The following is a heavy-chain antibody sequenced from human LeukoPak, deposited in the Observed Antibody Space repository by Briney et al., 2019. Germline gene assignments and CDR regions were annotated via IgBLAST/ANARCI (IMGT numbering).Heavy chain of an antibody. Sequence: GGSLRLSCAASGFIFSDHWMHWVRQAPGKGLVWLSRINNDGSSTIYADSVKGRFTISRDNSKNTLYLQMNSLRAEDMAVYYCARIEWERLGRAFDIWGQGTMVTVSS. J-gene: IGHJ3*02. D-gene: IGHD1-26*01. CDR2: INNDGSST. CDR1: GFIFSDHW. CDR3: ARIEWERLGRAFDI. V-gene: IGHV3-74*01.